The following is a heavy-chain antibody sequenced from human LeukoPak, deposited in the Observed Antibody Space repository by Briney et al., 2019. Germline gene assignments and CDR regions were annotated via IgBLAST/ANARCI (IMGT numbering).Heavy chain of an antibody. Sequence: GGPLRLSCAASGFTFSNYGMHWVRQAPGKGLEWVAVISYDGSNKYYADSVKGRFTISRDNSKNTLYLQMNSLRAEDTAVYYCAKGPPYSSAQYIDYWGQGTLVTVSS. CDR3: AKGPPYSSAQYIDY. D-gene: IGHD6-25*01. J-gene: IGHJ4*02. CDR2: ISYDGSNK. CDR1: GFTFSNYG. V-gene: IGHV3-30*18.